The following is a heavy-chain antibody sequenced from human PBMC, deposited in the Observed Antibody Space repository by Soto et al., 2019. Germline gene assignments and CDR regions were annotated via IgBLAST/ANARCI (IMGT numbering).Heavy chain of an antibody. CDR1: GFTFSSYE. CDR2: ISSSGSTI. CDR3: ARVRGERWLQNYYYYYGMDV. J-gene: IGHJ6*02. V-gene: IGHV3-48*03. Sequence: PGGSLRLSCAASGFTFSSYEMNWVRQAPGKGLEWVSYISSSGSTIYYADSVKGRFTISRDNAKNSLYLQMNSLRAEDTAVYYCARVRGERWLQNYYYYYGMDVWGQGTTVTVSS. D-gene: IGHD5-12*01.